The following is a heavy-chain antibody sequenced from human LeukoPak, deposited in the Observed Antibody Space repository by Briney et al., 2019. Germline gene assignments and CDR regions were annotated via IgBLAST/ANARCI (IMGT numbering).Heavy chain of an antibody. CDR1: GYTFTSYG. D-gene: IGHD3-22*01. V-gene: IGHV1-18*01. J-gene: IGHJ4*02. CDR2: FSAYNGNT. CDR3: ARGSPPRRNFDSRGCYSYYFDY. Sequence: GASVKVSCKPSGYTFTSYGTSWEPQAPGQRLKRTRWFSAYNGNTQYAQKLQGRVTMTTEPSTKNFYLELRSQRSDDKAVYYCARGSPPRRNFDSRGCYSYYFDYWGQGNLVIVFS.